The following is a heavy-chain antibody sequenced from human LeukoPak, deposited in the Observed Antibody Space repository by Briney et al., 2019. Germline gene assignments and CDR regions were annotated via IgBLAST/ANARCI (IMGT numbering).Heavy chain of an antibody. CDR2: IRSDASYR. CDR3: ADLGYSD. J-gene: IGHJ4*02. CDR1: GFTFTNSW. Sequence: GGSLRLSCTASGFTFTNSWMSWVRLAPGKGLEWVATIRSDASYRHYADSVRGRFTISRDNAKSSLYLEMNTLRLDDTALYYCADLGYSDCGQGTLVTVSP. D-gene: IGHD5-18*01. V-gene: IGHV3-7*01.